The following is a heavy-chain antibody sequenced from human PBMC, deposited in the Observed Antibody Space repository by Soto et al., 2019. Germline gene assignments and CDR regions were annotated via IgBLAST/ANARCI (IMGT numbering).Heavy chain of an antibody. D-gene: IGHD2-8*02. J-gene: IGHJ6*02. CDR2: IIPILNSP. CDR3: AREAPYCTSETCHKFYDMDV. Sequence: SVKVSCKASGGTFGSYAITWVRRAPGQGLEWLGGIIPILNSPAYAQKFKARVVITADEITNTAYMELNSLRFDDTAVYYCAREAPYCTSETCHKFYDMDVWGQGTTVTVSS. V-gene: IGHV1-69*13. CDR1: GGTFGSYA.